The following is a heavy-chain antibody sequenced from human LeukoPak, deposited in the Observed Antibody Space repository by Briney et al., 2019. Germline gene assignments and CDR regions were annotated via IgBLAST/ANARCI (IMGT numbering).Heavy chain of an antibody. CDR3: ARASYYDSSGYYVNWFDS. J-gene: IGHJ5*01. CDR2: INPSGGST. D-gene: IGHD3-22*01. Sequence: ASVKVSCKASGYTFIGYYIHWVRQAPGQGLEWMGIINPSGGSTSYAQKFQGRVTMTRDTSTSTVYMELSSLRSEDTAVYYCARASYYDSSGYYVNWFDSWGQGTLVTVSS. CDR1: GYTFIGYY. V-gene: IGHV1-46*01.